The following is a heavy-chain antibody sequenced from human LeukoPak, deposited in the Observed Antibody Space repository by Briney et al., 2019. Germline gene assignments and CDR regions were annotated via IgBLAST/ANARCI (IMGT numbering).Heavy chain of an antibody. CDR1: GGSISSSSYY. D-gene: IGHD3-9*01. V-gene: IGHV4-39*01. Sequence: PSETLSLTCTVSGGSISSSSYYWGWIRQPPGKGLEWIGSIYYSGSTYYNPSLKSRVTISVDTSKNQFSLKLSSVTAADTAVYYCARHNSPYFADYWGQGTLVTVSS. J-gene: IGHJ4*02. CDR2: IYYSGST. CDR3: ARHNSPYFADY.